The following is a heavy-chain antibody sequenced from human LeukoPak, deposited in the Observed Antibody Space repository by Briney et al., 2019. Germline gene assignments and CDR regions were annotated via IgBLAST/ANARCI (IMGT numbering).Heavy chain of an antibody. D-gene: IGHD6-19*01. J-gene: IGHJ5*02. V-gene: IGHV3-23*01. CDR3: AKGSGSGWYGWFAP. CDR1: GFTFSNYA. CDR2: IDASGGAT. Sequence: GESLRLSCAAPGFTFSNYAMSWVRQAPGKGLEWVSSIDASGGATYYADSVKGRFTISRDNSKNTIYLQMNSLRAEDTAVYSCAKGSGSGWYGWFAPWGQGTLVTVSS.